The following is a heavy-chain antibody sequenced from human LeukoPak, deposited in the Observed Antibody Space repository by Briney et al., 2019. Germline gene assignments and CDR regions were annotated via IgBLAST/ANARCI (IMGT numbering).Heavy chain of an antibody. J-gene: IGHJ4*02. V-gene: IGHV3-15*01. CDR1: GFTFSNAW. CDR3: TTISRTYYYDSSGYYYDY. D-gene: IGHD3-22*01. CDR2: IKGKTDGGTT. Sequence: KPGGSLRLSCAASGFTFSNAWMSWVRQAPGKGLEWVGRIKGKTDGGTTDYAAPVKGRFTISRDDSKNTLYLQMNSLKTEDTAVYYCTTISRTYYYDSSGYYYDYWGQGTLVTVSS.